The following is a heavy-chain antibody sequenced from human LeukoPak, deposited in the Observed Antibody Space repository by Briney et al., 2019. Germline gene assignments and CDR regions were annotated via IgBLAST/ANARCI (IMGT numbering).Heavy chain of an antibody. Sequence: SETLPLTCTVSGGSISSYSYYWGWIRQPPGKGLEWIGSISYSGSTYYNSSLESRVTISLDTSKNQFSLKLSSVTAADTAVYYCARESLVAAHFDYWGQGTLVTVSS. D-gene: IGHD2-2*01. CDR2: ISYSGST. CDR1: GGSISSYSYY. V-gene: IGHV4-39*07. J-gene: IGHJ4*02. CDR3: ARESLVAAHFDY.